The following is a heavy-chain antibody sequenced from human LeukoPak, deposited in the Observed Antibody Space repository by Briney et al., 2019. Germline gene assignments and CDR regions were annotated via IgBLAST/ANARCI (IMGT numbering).Heavy chain of an antibody. CDR3: ARASFWFDYSGYYFDY. D-gene: IGHD2-15*01. Sequence: GGSLRLSCAASGFTVSSNYMSWVRRAPGKGLEWVSVIYSGGGTYYADSVKGRFTISRDNSKNTVYLQMNSLRAEDTAVYYCARASFWFDYSGYYFDYWGQGTLVTVSS. CDR1: GFTVSSNY. V-gene: IGHV3-66*01. J-gene: IGHJ4*02. CDR2: IYSGGGT.